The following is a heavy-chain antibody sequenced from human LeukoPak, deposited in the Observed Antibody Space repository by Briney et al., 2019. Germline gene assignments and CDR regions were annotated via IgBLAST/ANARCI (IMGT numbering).Heavy chain of an antibody. CDR2: ISGSGGST. V-gene: IGHV3-23*01. CDR3: AKHPFLTMIVVAPQAVFDY. CDR1: GFTVSSNY. Sequence: PGGSLRLSCAASGFTVSSNYMSWVRQAPGKGLEWVSAISGSGGSTYYADSVKGRFTISRDNSKNTLYLQMNSLRAEDTAVYYCAKHPFLTMIVVAPQAVFDYWGQGTLVTVSS. J-gene: IGHJ4*02. D-gene: IGHD3-22*01.